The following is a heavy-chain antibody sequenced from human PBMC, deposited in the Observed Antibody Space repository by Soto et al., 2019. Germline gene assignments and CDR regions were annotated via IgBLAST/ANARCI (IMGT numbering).Heavy chain of an antibody. CDR1: GFTFSSYG. J-gene: IGHJ4*02. Sequence: GGSLRLSCAASGFTFSSYGMHWVRQAPGKGLEWVAVIWYDGSNKYYADSVKGRFTISRDNSKNTLYLQMNSLRAEDTAVYYCARDWSSSYDPDLEYWGQGTLVTVSS. CDR2: IWYDGSNK. D-gene: IGHD6-6*01. CDR3: ARDWSSSYDPDLEY. V-gene: IGHV3-33*01.